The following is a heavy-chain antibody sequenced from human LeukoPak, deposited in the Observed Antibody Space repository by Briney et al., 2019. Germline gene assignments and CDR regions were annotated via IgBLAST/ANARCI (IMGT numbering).Heavy chain of an antibody. CDR3: AECLGQGWYFDI. CDR1: GFTFRNYA. CDR2: ISGSGGTA. D-gene: IGHD3-16*01. J-gene: IGHJ2*01. V-gene: IGHV3-23*01. Sequence: PGGSLRLSCAASGFTFRNYAMSWVRQAPGKGLQWVSSISGSGGTAYYADSMKGRLTISRDNSKNSLSLQMDSLSVDDMAIYYCAECLGQGWYFDIWGRGTLVTVSS.